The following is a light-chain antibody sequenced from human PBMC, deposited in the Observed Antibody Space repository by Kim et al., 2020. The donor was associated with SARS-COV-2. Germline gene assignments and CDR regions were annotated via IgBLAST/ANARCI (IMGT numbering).Light chain of an antibody. V-gene: IGLV1-40*03. CDR2: ANN. CDR3: QSYDSSLSGWV. J-gene: IGLJ3*02. CDR1: SSNIGADFD. Sequence: QRVTISCTGTSSNIGADFDVHWYQHRPGTAPNLLIFANNNRPSGVPDRLSASKSGASASLAITGLQAEDEADYYCQSYDSSLSGWVFGGGTQLTVL.